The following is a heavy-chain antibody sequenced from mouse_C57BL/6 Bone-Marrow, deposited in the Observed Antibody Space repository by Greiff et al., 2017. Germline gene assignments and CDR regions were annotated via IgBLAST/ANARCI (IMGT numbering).Heavy chain of an antibody. Sequence: EVKLVESGGGLVQPGGSLKLSCAASGFTFSDYYMYWVRQTTEKRLEWVAYISNGGGTTNYTETVKGRVTISIDNATNTLYLHMSRLKSEDTAMYYCARGVYYGSYFDYWGQGTTLTVSS. CDR2: ISNGGGTT. CDR3: ARGVYYGSYFDY. CDR1: GFTFSDYY. D-gene: IGHD1-1*01. V-gene: IGHV5-12*01. J-gene: IGHJ2*01.